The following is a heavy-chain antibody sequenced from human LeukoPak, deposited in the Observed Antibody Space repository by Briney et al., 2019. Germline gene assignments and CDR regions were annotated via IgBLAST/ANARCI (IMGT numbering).Heavy chain of an antibody. V-gene: IGHV3-73*01. CDR1: GFTFSGSA. CDR3: ARGPSGYHNT. Sequence: GGSLRLSCAASGFTFSGSAMHWVRQASGKGLEWVGRIRSKGNTYATAYAASVKGRFTISRDDSKNTAYLQMNSLKTGDTAVYYCARGPSGYHNTGGQGTLVTVSS. J-gene: IGHJ4*02. D-gene: IGHD5-12*01. CDR2: IRSKGNTYAT.